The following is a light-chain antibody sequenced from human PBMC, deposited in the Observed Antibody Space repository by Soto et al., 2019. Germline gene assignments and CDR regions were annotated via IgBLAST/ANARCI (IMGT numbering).Light chain of an antibody. CDR3: QQSYSTPFT. J-gene: IGKJ3*01. CDR2: ATS. Sequence: ESVLTQSPGTLSLSPGERATLSCRASQSVYRNYLVWYQQKPGQAPRLLIYATSSRATDIPDRFSGSGSGTDFTLTISSLQPEDFATYYCQQSYSTPFTFGPGTKVDIK. CDR1: QSVYRNY. V-gene: IGKV3-20*01.